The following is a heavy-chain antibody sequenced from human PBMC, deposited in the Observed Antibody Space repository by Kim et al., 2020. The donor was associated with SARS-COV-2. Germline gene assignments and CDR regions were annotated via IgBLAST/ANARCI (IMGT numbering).Heavy chain of an antibody. D-gene: IGHD1-26*01. CDR3: ARGWETLDY. CDR2: ISYDGSNK. CDR1: GFTFSSYA. Sequence: GGSLRLSCAASGFTFSSYAMHWVRQAPGKGLEWVAVISYDGSNKYYADSVKGRFTISRDNSKNTLYLQMNSLRAEDTAVYYCARGWETLDYWGQGTLVTVSS. V-gene: IGHV3-30*04. J-gene: IGHJ4*02.